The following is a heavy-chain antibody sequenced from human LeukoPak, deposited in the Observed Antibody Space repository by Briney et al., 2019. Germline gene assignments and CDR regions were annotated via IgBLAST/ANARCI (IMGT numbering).Heavy chain of an antibody. J-gene: IGHJ4*02. CDR2: IYPGDSDT. V-gene: IGHV5-51*01. D-gene: IGHD2-8*01. Sequence: GESLKISCKGSGYSFTTYYIGWVRQMPGKGLEWMGIIYPGDSDTRYSPSFQGQVTISADKSISTAYLQWSSLKASDTAMYYCARERYCTNGVCFIDFDYWGQGTLVTVSS. CDR3: ARERYCTNGVCFIDFDY. CDR1: GYSFTTYY.